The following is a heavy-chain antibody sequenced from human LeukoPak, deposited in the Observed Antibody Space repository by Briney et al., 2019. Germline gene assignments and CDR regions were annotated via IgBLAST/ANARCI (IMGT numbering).Heavy chain of an antibody. CDR2: ISGSGGST. Sequence: GGSPRLSCAASGFTFSSYSMNWVRQAPGKGLEWVSAISGSGGSTYYADSVKGRFTISRDNSKNTLYLQMNSLRAEDTAVYYCAKTGGSGSSEFDYWGQGTLVTVSS. J-gene: IGHJ4*02. CDR3: AKTGGSGSSEFDY. CDR1: GFTFSSYS. D-gene: IGHD3-10*01. V-gene: IGHV3-23*01.